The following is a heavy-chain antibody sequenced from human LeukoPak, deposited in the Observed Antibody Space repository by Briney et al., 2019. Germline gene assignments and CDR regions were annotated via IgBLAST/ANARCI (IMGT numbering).Heavy chain of an antibody. J-gene: IGHJ4*02. V-gene: IGHV3-20*04. CDR3: AKDSYSSGWSTSPFDY. Sequence: TGGSLRLSCAASGFTFDDYGMSWVRQAPGKGLEWVSGINWNGGSTGYADSVKGRFTISRDNAKNSLYLQMNSLRAEDTAVYYCAKDSYSSGWSTSPFDYWGQGTLVTVSS. D-gene: IGHD6-19*01. CDR1: GFTFDDYG. CDR2: INWNGGST.